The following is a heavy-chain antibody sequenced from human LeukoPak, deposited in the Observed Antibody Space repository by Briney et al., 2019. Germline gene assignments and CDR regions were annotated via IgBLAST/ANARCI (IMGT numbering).Heavy chain of an antibody. V-gene: IGHV3-13*01. Sequence: GGSLRLSCAASGFTFSSYDMHWVRQATGKGLEWVSAIGTAGDTYYPGSVKGRFTISRENAKNSLYLQTNSLRAGDTAVYYCARTPLSSGPPRWYFDYWGQGTLVTVSS. J-gene: IGHJ4*02. CDR1: GFTFSSYD. D-gene: IGHD6-19*01. CDR3: ARTPLSSGPPRWYFDY. CDR2: IGTAGDT.